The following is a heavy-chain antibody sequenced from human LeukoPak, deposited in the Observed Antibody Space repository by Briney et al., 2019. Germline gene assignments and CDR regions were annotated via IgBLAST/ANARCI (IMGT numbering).Heavy chain of an antibody. D-gene: IGHD2-2*01. V-gene: IGHV4-34*01. J-gene: IGHJ4*02. CDR1: GGSFSNYY. Sequence: SETLSLTCAVYGGSFSNYYWSWIRQTPGKGMEWIGEINDSGRTNYNPSLKSRVTMSVDTSKNQFSLKLSSVTAADTAVYYCARHDCSGTNCSLRYWGQGTLVTVSS. CDR3: ARHDCSGTNCSLRY. CDR2: INDSGRT.